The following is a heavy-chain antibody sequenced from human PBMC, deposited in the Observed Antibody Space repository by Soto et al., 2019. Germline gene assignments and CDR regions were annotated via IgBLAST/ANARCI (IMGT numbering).Heavy chain of an antibody. CDR2: ISSSSSYI. CDR3: ARGMYSVDAFDI. Sequence: EVQLVESGGGLVKPGGSLRLSCAASGFTFSSYSMNWVRQAPGKGLEWVSSISSSSSYIYYADSVKGRFTISRDNAKNSLYLQMNSLRAEDTAVYYCARGMYSVDAFDIWGQGTMVTVSS. D-gene: IGHD6-13*01. J-gene: IGHJ3*02. V-gene: IGHV3-21*01. CDR1: GFTFSSYS.